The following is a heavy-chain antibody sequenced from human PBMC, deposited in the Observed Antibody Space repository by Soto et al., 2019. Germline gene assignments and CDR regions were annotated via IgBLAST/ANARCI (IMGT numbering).Heavy chain of an antibody. D-gene: IGHD3-10*01. Sequence: QVQLVESGGGVVQPGRSLRLSCAASGFPFTTYGMHWVREGPGKRLEGVAGISSDGINTYYADSVKGRFTMSRDNYKNTLYLQMNSLRPEDTALYYCVGGQYYFDYRGQGTLVTVSS. CDR2: ISSDGINT. J-gene: IGHJ4*02. CDR3: VGGQYYFDY. V-gene: IGHV3-30*03. CDR1: GFPFTTYG.